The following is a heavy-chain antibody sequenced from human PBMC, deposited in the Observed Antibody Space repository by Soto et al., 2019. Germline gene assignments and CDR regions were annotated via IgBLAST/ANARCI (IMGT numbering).Heavy chain of an antibody. Sequence: QIRLVQSGAELQKPGSSVRVSCKASGDTFGRFTINWVRQAPGQGLEWMGGIQPISDITNYAQRFQGSVTFTADASTSTEYLALSRLRSAATAMYYCARDPSTINTLIGVWFDPWCEGTLVTVSS. CDR3: ARDPSTINTLIGVWFDP. D-gene: IGHD4-4*01. V-gene: IGHV1-69*01. CDR2: IQPISDIT. CDR1: GDTFGRFT. J-gene: IGHJ5*02.